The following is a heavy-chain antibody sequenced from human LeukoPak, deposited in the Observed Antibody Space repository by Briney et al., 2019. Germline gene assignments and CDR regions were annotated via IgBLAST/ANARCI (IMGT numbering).Heavy chain of an antibody. CDR2: ISAYNGNT. J-gene: IGHJ4*02. CDR1: GYTFTSYD. Sequence: ASVKVSCKASGYTFTSYDINWVRQAPGQGLEWMGWISAYNGNTNYAQKLQGRVTMTTDTSTSTAYMELRSLRSDDTAVYYCALIAYCGGDCYPLDYWGQGTLVTVSS. CDR3: ALIAYCGGDCYPLDY. V-gene: IGHV1-18*01. D-gene: IGHD2-21*02.